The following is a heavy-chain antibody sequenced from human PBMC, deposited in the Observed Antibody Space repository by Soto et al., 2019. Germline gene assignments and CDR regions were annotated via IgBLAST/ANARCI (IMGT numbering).Heavy chain of an antibody. D-gene: IGHD6-13*01. J-gene: IGHJ6*02. Sequence: SETLSLTCTVSGGSISSGGYYWSWIRQHPGKGLEWIGYIYYSGSTYYNPSLKSRVTISVDTSKNQFSLKLSSVTAADTAVYYCARNRPYIATKNYGMDVWGQGTTVTVSS. CDR3: ARNRPYIATKNYGMDV. V-gene: IGHV4-31*03. CDR1: GGSISSGGYY. CDR2: IYYSGST.